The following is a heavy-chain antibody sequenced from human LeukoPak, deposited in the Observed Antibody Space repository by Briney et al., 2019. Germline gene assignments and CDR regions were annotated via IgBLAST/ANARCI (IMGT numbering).Heavy chain of an antibody. CDR1: GFTFSSYA. CDR2: ISSSSSYI. CDR3: ARDRGPGGIDY. V-gene: IGHV3-21*01. Sequence: GGSLRLSCAASGFTFSSYAMSWVRQAPGKGLEWVSSISSSSSYIYYADSVKGRFTISRDNAKNSLYLQMNSLRAEDTAVYYCARDRGPGGIDYWGQGTLVTVSS. J-gene: IGHJ4*02.